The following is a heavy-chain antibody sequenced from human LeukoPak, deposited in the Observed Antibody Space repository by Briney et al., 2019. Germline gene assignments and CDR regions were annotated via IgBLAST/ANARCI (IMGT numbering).Heavy chain of an antibody. V-gene: IGHV3-23*01. CDR2: VSGSGDST. CDR3: AKDLGCSGGSCYDAFDI. Sequence: GGSLRLSCAASGFTFSNSAMNWVRQAPGKGLEWVSGVSGSGDSTYYADSVKGRFTISRDNSKDTLYLQMNSLRVDDTAVYYCAKDLGCSGGSCYDAFDIWGQGTMVTVSS. J-gene: IGHJ3*02. CDR1: GFTFSNSA. D-gene: IGHD2-15*01.